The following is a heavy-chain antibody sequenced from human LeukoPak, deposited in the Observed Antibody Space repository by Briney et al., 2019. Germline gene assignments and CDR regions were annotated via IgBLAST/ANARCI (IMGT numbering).Heavy chain of an antibody. CDR1: GGSISSSSYY. D-gene: IGHD3-16*02. J-gene: IGHJ4*02. CDR2: IYYSGST. Sequence: SETLSLTCTVSGGSISSSSYYWGWIRRPPGKGLEWIGIIYYSGSTYYNPSLKSRVTISVDTSKNQFSLKLSSVTAADTAVYYCARASYDYVWGSYRYNWFDYWGREPWSPSPQ. CDR3: ARASYDYVWGSYRYNWFDY. V-gene: IGHV4-39*07.